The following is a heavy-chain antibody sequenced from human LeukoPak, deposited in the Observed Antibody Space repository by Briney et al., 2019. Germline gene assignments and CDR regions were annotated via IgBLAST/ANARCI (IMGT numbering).Heavy chain of an antibody. CDR1: AFIFGGHW. Sequence: GGSLRLSCEGSAFIFGGHWMNWVRQTPGKGLEWVASIKEDGSERQYVDSVKGRFSISRDNTKGSLFLQLNSLRAEDTAVYYCARDLGYCTNGVCHTRLDYWGQGTLVAVSS. D-gene: IGHD2-8*01. J-gene: IGHJ4*02. V-gene: IGHV3-7*03. CDR3: ARDLGYCTNGVCHTRLDY. CDR2: IKEDGSER.